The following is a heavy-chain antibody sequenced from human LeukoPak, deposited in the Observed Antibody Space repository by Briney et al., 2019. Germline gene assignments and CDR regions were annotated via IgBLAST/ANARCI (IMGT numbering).Heavy chain of an antibody. CDR3: ARGPRDYYYYYYMDV. V-gene: IGHV4-38-2*02. CDR1: GYSISSGYY. J-gene: IGHJ6*03. CDR2: IYHSGST. Sequence: SETLSLTCTVSGYSISSGYYWGWIRQPPGKGLEWIGSIYHSGSTNYNPSLKSRVTISVDTSKNQFSLKLSSVTAADTAVYYCARGPRDYYYYYYMDVWGKGTTVTVSS.